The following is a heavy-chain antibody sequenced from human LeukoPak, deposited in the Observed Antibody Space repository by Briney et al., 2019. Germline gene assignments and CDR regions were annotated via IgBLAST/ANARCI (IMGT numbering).Heavy chain of an antibody. V-gene: IGHV3-30-3*01. Sequence: GGSLRLSCAASGFTFSSYAMHWVRQAPGKGLEGVAVISYDGSNKYYADSVKGRFTISRDNSKNTLHLQIHSPRAEATALYSCARALIVPLVTPPRFWGQGTLVTVSS. CDR2: ISYDGSNK. J-gene: IGHJ4*02. CDR1: GFTFSSYA. D-gene: IGHD2-21*01. CDR3: ARALIVPLVTPPRF.